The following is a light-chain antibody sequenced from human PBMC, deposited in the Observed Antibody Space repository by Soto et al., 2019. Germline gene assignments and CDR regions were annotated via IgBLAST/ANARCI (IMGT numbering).Light chain of an antibody. CDR1: SSNIGAGYD. Sequence: QSVLTQPPSVSGAPGQRVTISCTGTSSNIGAGYDVHWYQHLPGTAPKLLIYGNNDRPSGVPDRFSGSKSGTSASLAITGLQAEDEAEYYCQSYDSSLSGFYVFGTATKLTVL. V-gene: IGLV1-40*01. CDR2: GNN. J-gene: IGLJ1*01. CDR3: QSYDSSLSGFYV.